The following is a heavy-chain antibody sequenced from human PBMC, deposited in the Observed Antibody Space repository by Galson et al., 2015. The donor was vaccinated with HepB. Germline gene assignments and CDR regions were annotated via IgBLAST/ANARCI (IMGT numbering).Heavy chain of an antibody. CDR2: ISSSGSTI. J-gene: IGHJ4*02. CDR3: ARDGWLQLFDY. D-gene: IGHD5-24*01. CDR1: GFTFSSYE. Sequence: SLRLSCAASGFTFSSYEMNWVRQAPGKGLEWVSYISSSGSTIYYADSVKGRFTISRDNAKNSLYLQMNSLRAEDTAVYYCARDGWLQLFDYWGQGTLVTVSS. V-gene: IGHV3-48*03.